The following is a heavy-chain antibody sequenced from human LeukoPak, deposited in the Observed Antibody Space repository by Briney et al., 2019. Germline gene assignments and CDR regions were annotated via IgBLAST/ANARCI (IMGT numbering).Heavy chain of an antibody. V-gene: IGHV3-53*01. Sequence: GGSLRLSCAASGFTVSSNCMSWVRQAPGKGLEWVSVIYSGGSTYYADSVKGRFTISRDNSKNTLYLQMNSLRAEDTAVYYCASLSTVTPSLDGMDVWGQGTTVTVSS. D-gene: IGHD4-17*01. CDR2: IYSGGST. CDR3: ASLSTVTPSLDGMDV. J-gene: IGHJ6*02. CDR1: GFTVSSNC.